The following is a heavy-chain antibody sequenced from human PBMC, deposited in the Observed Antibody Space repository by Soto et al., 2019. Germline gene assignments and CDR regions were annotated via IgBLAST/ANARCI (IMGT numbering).Heavy chain of an antibody. CDR2: ISAYNGNT. CDR1: GYTFTSYG. CDR3: ARSITIFGVAYSPYYYYMDV. Sequence: GASVKVSCKASGYTFTSYGISWVRQAPGQGLEWMRWISAYNGNTNYAQKLQGRVTMTTDTSTSTAYMELRSLRSDDTAVYYCARSITIFGVAYSPYYYYMDVWGKGTTVTVSS. D-gene: IGHD3-3*01. V-gene: IGHV1-18*01. J-gene: IGHJ6*03.